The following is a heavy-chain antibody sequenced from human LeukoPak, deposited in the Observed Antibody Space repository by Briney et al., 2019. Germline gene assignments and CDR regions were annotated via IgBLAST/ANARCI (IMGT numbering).Heavy chain of an antibody. CDR2: IYYSGST. V-gene: IGHV4-59*11. D-gene: IGHD6-6*01. Sequence: SETRSLTCTVSGGSISSHYWSWIRQPPGKGLEWIGYIYYSGSTNYNPSLKSRVTISVDTSKNQFSLKLSSVTAADTAVYYCARVPSIAARSYFDYWGQGTLVTVSS. CDR3: ARVPSIAARSYFDY. CDR1: GGSISSHY. J-gene: IGHJ4*02.